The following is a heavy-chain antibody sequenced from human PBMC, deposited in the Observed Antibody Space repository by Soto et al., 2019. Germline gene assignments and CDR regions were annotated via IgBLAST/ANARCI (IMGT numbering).Heavy chain of an antibody. CDR1: GGTFSSYA. Sequence: QVQLVQSGAEVKKPGSSVKVSCKASGGTFSSYAISWVRQAPGQVLEWRGGILPIFGTANYAQKFKGRVTIPADESTSTAYMELSSLRSEDTAVYYCASSDDIYFYFDYWGQGTMVTVSS. V-gene: IGHV1-69*01. D-gene: IGHD3-9*01. CDR3: ASSDDIYFYFDY. CDR2: ILPIFGTA. J-gene: IGHJ4*02.